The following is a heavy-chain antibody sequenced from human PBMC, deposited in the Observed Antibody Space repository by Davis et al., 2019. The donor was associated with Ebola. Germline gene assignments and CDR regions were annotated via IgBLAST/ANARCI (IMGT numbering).Heavy chain of an antibody. D-gene: IGHD1-7*01. CDR1: ELTVSRNY. J-gene: IGHJ6*02. CDR3: TANWIYGSGMDI. V-gene: IGHV3-53*05. Sequence: GESLKISCAAAELTVSRNYMTWVRQAPGKGLQWVSTVYKSGTTYYADSVKGRFTVSRDNSENTMYLQMNGLRPEDTAVYYCTANWIYGSGMDIWGQGTTVTVSS. CDR2: VYKSGTT.